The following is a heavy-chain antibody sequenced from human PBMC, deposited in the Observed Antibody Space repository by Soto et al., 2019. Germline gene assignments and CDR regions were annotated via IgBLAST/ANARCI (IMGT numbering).Heavy chain of an antibody. D-gene: IGHD6-13*01. V-gene: IGHV4-34*01. Sequence: SETLSLTCAVYGGSFSGYYWSWIRQPPGKGLEWIGEINHSGSTNYNPSLKSRVTISVDTSKNQFSLKLSSVTAADTAVYYCARGAAAAGQLPGPPLFDPWGQGTLVTVSS. CDR2: INHSGST. CDR1: GGSFSGYY. J-gene: IGHJ5*02. CDR3: ARGAAAAGQLPGPPLFDP.